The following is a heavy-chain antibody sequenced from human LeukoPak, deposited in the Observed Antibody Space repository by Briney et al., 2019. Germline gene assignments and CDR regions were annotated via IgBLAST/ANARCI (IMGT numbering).Heavy chain of an antibody. CDR3: ARVMDDYGDYVFDY. CDR2: ISSSSGYI. Sequence: GGSLRLSCAASGFTFSIYTMMWVREAPGKGLEWVGSISSSSGYIYYAASVKGRLTISRDNAKNSLYLQMNSLRTEDTAVYYCARVMDDYGDYVFDYWGQGTLVTVSS. CDR1: GFTFSIYT. J-gene: IGHJ4*02. V-gene: IGHV3-21*01. D-gene: IGHD4-17*01.